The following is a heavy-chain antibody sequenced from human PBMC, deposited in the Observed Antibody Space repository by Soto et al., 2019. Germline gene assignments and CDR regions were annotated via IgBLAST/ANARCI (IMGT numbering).Heavy chain of an antibody. Sequence: SETLSLTCTVSGDSISTSYWSWIRQPPGKGLEWIGYIYYTGSTNYNPSLKSRVTMSVDTSKKQFSLKLSSVTAADTAVYYCARQRGNYFDYWGQGTLVTVSS. CDR2: IYYTGST. V-gene: IGHV4-59*01. D-gene: IGHD3-10*01. CDR3: ARQRGNYFDY. CDR1: GDSISTSY. J-gene: IGHJ4*02.